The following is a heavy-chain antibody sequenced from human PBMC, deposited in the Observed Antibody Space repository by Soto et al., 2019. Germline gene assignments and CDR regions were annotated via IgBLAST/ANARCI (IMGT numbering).Heavy chain of an antibody. CDR3: ARRFGVYYGSGSSHRWFDP. CDR2: IYYSGST. D-gene: IGHD3-10*01. Sequence: SETLSLTCTVSGGSISSSSYYWGWIRQPPGKGLEWIGSIYYSGSTYYNPSLKSRVTISVDTSKNQFSLKLSSVTAADTAVYYCARRFGVYYGSGSSHRWFDPWGQGTLVTVS. J-gene: IGHJ5*02. V-gene: IGHV4-39*01. CDR1: GGSISSSSYY.